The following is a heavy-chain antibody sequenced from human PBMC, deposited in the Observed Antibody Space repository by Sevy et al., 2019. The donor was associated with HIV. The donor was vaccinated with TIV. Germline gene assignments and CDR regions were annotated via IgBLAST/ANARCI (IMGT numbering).Heavy chain of an antibody. CDR1: GFTFSGYT. D-gene: IGHD2-2*01. V-gene: IGHV3-30-3*01. CDR3: ARGGWDIVVVPAALDI. CDR2: ISFDGSNK. Sequence: GGSLRLSCAASGFTFSGYTLHWVRQAPGKGLEWVAVISFDGSNKYYVDSVKGRFTISRDNSKNTLYLQMNSLRPEDTAVYYCARGGWDIVVVPAALDIWGQGTMVTVSS. J-gene: IGHJ3*02.